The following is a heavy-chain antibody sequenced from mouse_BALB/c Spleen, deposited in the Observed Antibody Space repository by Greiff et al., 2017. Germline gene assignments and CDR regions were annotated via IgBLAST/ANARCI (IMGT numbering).Heavy chain of an antibody. CDR2: IDPSDSYT. V-gene: IGHV1S127*01. J-gene: IGHJ4*01. CDR1: GYTFTSYW. D-gene: IGHD1-2*01. Sequence: QVQLQQPGAELVKPGASVKMSCKASGYTFTSYWMHWVKQRPGQGLEWIGVIDPSDSYTSYNQKFKGKATLTVVTSSSTAYMQLSSLTSEDSAVYYCTRRGNYGYPMDYWGQGTSVTVSS. CDR3: TRRGNYGYPMDY.